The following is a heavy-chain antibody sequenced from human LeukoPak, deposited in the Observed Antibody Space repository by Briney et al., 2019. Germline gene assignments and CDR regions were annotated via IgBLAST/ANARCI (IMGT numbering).Heavy chain of an antibody. D-gene: IGHD6-13*01. V-gene: IGHV3-64D*06. J-gene: IGHJ4*02. CDR2: ISSNGGST. Sequence: GGSLRLSCSASGFTFSSYAMHWGRQAPGKGLEYVSAISSNGGSTYYADSVKGRFTISRDNSKNTLYLQMSSLTAEDTPVYYCVKLVVAAAGNFDYWGQGTLVTVSP. CDR1: GFTFSSYA. CDR3: VKLVVAAAGNFDY.